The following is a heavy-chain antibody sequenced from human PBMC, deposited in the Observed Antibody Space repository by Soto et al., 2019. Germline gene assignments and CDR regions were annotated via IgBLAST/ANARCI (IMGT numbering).Heavy chain of an antibody. CDR1: GGSFSGYY. J-gene: IGHJ6*02. CDR2: INHSGST. CDR3: ARGDYYYYYGMDV. Sequence: SETLSLTCAVYGGSFSGYYWSWIRQPPGKGLEWIGEINHSGSTNYNPSLKSRVTISVDTSKNQFSLKLSSVIAADTAVYYCARGDYYYYYGMDVWGQGTTVTVSS. V-gene: IGHV4-34*01.